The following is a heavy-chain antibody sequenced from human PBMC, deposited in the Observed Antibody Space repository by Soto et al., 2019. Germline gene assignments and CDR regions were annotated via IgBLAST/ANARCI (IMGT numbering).Heavy chain of an antibody. J-gene: IGHJ4*02. CDR1: GFTFSNYV. V-gene: IGHV3-33*01. D-gene: IGHD3-22*01. CDR2: IWDDGSNK. Sequence: QVQLVESGGRVVQPGRSLQLSCGMSGFTFSNYVMNWVRQAPGRGLEWVALIWDDGSNKYYTDSVQGRFSISRDNSKGTLYLQMDSLRAEDTAVYYCARGNFYEPSAYFSSYYFDSWGQGTLVTVST. CDR3: ARGNFYEPSAYFSSYYFDS.